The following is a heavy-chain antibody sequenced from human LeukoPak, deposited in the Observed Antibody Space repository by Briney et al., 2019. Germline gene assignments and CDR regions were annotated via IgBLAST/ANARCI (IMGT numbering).Heavy chain of an antibody. Sequence: GGSLRLSCAASGFTVEDYDMSWVRQPPGKGLEWVSGIDRDGGSPGSADSVQGRVTISRDNAKNSVYLQMNSVRAEDTGVYYCARAPSEIGGYYPEYFRHWGQGTLVTVSS. CDR1: GFTVEDYD. V-gene: IGHV3-20*04. CDR3: ARAPSEIGGYYPEYFRH. CDR2: IDRDGGSP. J-gene: IGHJ1*01. D-gene: IGHD3-22*01.